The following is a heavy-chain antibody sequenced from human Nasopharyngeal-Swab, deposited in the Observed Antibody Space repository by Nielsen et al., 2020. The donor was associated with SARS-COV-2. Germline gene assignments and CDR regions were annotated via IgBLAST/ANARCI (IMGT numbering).Heavy chain of an antibody. Sequence: GGSLRLSCAASGGTVSNNYMSWVRQAPGKGLEWVSVIYSGGSTYYADSVKGRFTISRDNSQNTLYLQMNSLRAEDTAVYYCARDAPTGGSGTSHNAHDAFDIWGQGTMVTVSS. CDR2: IYSGGST. V-gene: IGHV3-53*01. CDR1: GGTVSNNY. J-gene: IGHJ3*02. D-gene: IGHD3-10*01. CDR3: ARDAPTGGSGTSHNAHDAFDI.